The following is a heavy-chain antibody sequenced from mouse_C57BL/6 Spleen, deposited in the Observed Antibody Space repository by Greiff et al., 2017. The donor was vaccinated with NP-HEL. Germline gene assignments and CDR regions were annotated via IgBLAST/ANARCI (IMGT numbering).Heavy chain of an antibody. CDR1: GFTFSDYG. J-gene: IGHJ1*03. V-gene: IGHV5-17*01. CDR3: ARDYGSSSYWYFDV. CDR2: ISSGSGTI. D-gene: IGHD1-1*01. Sequence: EVKLVESGGGLVKPGGSLKLSCAASGFTFSDYGMHWVRQAPEKGLEWVAYISSGSGTIYYAATVKGRFTISRDNAKNTLFLQMTSLRSEDTAMDYCARDYGSSSYWYFDVWGTGTTVTVSS.